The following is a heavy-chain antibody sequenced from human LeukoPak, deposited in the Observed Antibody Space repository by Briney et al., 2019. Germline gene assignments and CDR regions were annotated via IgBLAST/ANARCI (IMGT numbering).Heavy chain of an antibody. J-gene: IGHJ3*02. CDR3: ARAPRTTATTSEAFDI. CDR1: GGSISSYY. CDR2: IYYSGTT. V-gene: IGHV4-59*01. D-gene: IGHD4-17*01. Sequence: PSETLSLTCTVSGGSISSYYWSWIRQPPGKGLEWIGYIYYSGTTNYNPSLKSRVTISVDTSKNQFSLKLSSVTAADTAVYYCARAPRTTATTSEAFDIWGQGTMVTVSS.